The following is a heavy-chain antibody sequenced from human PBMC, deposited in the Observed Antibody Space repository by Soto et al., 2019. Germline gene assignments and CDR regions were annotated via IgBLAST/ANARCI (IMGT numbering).Heavy chain of an antibody. CDR3: GTRITVFGLLIPPFDP. Sequence: SSETLSLTCAVYGGSVNGYYWNWIRHPPGKGLEWIGEINHTGGTHYNPSLKSRVTMSVDTSKNQFSLRSSSVTAADTAIYYCGTRITVFGLLIPPFDPWGKGTQCTVSS. D-gene: IGHD3-3*01. J-gene: IGHJ5*02. V-gene: IGHV4-34*01. CDR1: GGSVNGYY. CDR2: INHTGGT.